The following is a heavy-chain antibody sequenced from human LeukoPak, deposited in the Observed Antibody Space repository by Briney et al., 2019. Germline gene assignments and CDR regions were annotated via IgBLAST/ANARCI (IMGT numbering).Heavy chain of an antibody. J-gene: IGHJ5*02. Sequence: ASVKVSCKASGYTFTTYYVHWVRQAPGQGLEWMGWINPNSGGTNYAQKFQGRVTMTRDTSISTAYMELSRLRSDDTAVYYCARVGSGWYSGNWFDPWGQGTLVTVSS. CDR3: ARVGSGWYSGNWFDP. CDR1: GYTFTTYY. D-gene: IGHD6-19*01. V-gene: IGHV1-2*02. CDR2: INPNSGGT.